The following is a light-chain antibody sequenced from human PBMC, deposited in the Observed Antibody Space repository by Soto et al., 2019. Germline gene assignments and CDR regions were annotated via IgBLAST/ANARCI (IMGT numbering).Light chain of an antibody. CDR2: GVS. J-gene: IGKJ1*01. Sequence: EIVMTQSPAALSVSPGESATLSCRASQSVGSKVAWYQQKPGQPPRLVIYGVSTRATGIPARFSGSGSGTEFTLTISSLQSEHLAVYFCQQYDNWPPWTFGQGTRVEIK. V-gene: IGKV3D-15*01. CDR1: QSVGSK. CDR3: QQYDNWPPWT.